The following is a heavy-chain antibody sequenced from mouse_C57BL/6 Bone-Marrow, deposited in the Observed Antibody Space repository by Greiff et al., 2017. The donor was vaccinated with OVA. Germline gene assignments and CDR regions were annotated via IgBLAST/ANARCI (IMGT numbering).Heavy chain of an antibody. J-gene: IGHJ4*01. CDR1: GYTFTTSP. CDR3: ARSPAMDY. CDR2: FHPYNDDT. Sequence: VQLLQSGAELVKPGASVKMSCKASGYTFTTSPIAWMQQNHGKSLEWIGNFHPYNDDTKSNEKFKVKATLTVEKSSSTVYLELSRLTSDDSAVYYCARSPAMDYWGQGTSVTVSS. V-gene: IGHV1-47*01.